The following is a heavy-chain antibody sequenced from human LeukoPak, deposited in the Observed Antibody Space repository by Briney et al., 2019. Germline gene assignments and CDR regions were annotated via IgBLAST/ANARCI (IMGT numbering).Heavy chain of an antibody. CDR1: GYTFTRYD. Sequence: GASVKVSCKASGYTFTRYDINWVRQATGQGLEWMGWMNPNSGNTGYAQKFQGRVTMTRNTSISTAYMELSSLRSEDTAVYYCARSPGYSGYDLMGYYYYYMDVWGKGTTVTVSS. CDR2: MNPNSGNT. V-gene: IGHV1-8*01. CDR3: ARSPGYSGYDLMGYYYYYMDV. J-gene: IGHJ6*03. D-gene: IGHD5-12*01.